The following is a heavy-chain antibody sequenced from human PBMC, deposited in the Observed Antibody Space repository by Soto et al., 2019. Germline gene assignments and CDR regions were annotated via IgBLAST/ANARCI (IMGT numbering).Heavy chain of an antibody. CDR2: INHSGST. CDR3: ARATTHRPRSGGRIYYFDY. D-gene: IGHD2-15*01. J-gene: IGHJ4*02. V-gene: IGHV4-34*01. CDR1: GGSFSGDC. Sequence: SETLSLTCAVYGGSFSGDCWSWIRQPPGKGLEWIGEINHSGSTNYNPSLKSRVTISVDTSKNQFSLKLSSVTAADTAVYYCARATTHRPRSGGRIYYFDYKGQGTPVTVSS.